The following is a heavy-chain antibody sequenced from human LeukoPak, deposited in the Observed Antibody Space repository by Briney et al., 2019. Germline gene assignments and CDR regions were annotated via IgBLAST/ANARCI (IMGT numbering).Heavy chain of an antibody. J-gene: IGHJ5*02. D-gene: IGHD1-26*01. Sequence: SETLSLTCAVYGGSFSGYYWSWIRQPPGKGLEWIGEINHSGSTNYNPSLKSRVTISVDTSKNQFSLKLSSVTAADTAVYYCARAGYSGSYRSWWFDPWGRGTLVTVSS. CDR3: ARAGYSGSYRSWWFDP. CDR1: GGSFSGYY. V-gene: IGHV4-34*01. CDR2: INHSGST.